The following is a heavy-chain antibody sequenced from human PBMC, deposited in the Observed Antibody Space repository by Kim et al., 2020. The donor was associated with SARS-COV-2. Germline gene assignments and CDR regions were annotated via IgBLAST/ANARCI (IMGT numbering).Heavy chain of an antibody. D-gene: IGHD3-3*01. CDR2: IIPIFVTA. J-gene: IGHJ6*02. V-gene: IGHV1-69*13. CDR1: GGTFSSYA. CDR3: ASDFWSGYYAPLGYYYYGMDV. Sequence: SVKVSCKASGGTFSSYAISWVRQAPGQGLEWMGGIIPIFVTANYAQKFQGRVTITADESTSTAYMELSSLRSEDTAVYYCASDFWSGYYAPLGYYYYGMDVWGQGTTVTVSS.